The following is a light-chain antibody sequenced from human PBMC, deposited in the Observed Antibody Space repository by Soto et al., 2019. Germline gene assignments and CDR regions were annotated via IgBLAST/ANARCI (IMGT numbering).Light chain of an antibody. Sequence: EIVLTQSPATLSLSPGERATLSCRASQSVSSYLAWYQQKPGQAPRLLIYDASNRATGIPAMFSGSESGTDFTLSVSSLETEDFAVYYCQRRSNWPPITCGQGTRLEIK. CDR2: DAS. CDR3: QRRSNWPPIT. CDR1: QSVSSY. J-gene: IGKJ5*01. V-gene: IGKV3-11*01.